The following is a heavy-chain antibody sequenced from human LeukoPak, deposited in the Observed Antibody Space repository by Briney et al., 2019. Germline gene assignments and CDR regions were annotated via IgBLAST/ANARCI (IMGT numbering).Heavy chain of an antibody. CDR3: ARGGLGLERLYYFDY. CDR1: GGSISSSSYY. J-gene: IGHJ4*02. Sequence: SETLSLTCTVSGGSISSSSYYWGWIRQPPGKGLEWIGYIYYSGSTNYNPSLKSRVTISVDTSKNQFSLKLSSVTAADTAVYYCARGGLGLERLYYFDYWGQGTLVTVSS. V-gene: IGHV4-61*05. CDR2: IYYSGST. D-gene: IGHD1-1*01.